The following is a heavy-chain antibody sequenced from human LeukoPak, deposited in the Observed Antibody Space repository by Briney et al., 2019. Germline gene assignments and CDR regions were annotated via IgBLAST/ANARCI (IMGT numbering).Heavy chain of an antibody. CDR2: IIPIFGTA. Sequence: SVKVSCKASGYTFTSYGISWVRQAPGQGLEWMGGIIPIFGTANYAQKFQGRVTITADESTSTAYMELSSLRSEDTAVYYCARESINIMGAIMAKNYYFDYWGQGTLVTVSS. CDR3: ARESINIMGAIMAKNYYFDY. CDR1: GYTFTSYG. V-gene: IGHV1-69*13. D-gene: IGHD1-26*01. J-gene: IGHJ4*02.